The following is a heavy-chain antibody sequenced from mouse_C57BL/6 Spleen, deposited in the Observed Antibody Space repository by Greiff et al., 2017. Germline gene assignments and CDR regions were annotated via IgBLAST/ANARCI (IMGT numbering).Heavy chain of an antibody. V-gene: IGHV1-42*01. CDR2: INPSTGGT. D-gene: IGHD1-1*01. CDR3: ARGSSYRVDY. CDR1: GYSFTGYY. J-gene: IGHJ4*01. Sequence: EVQLVESGPELVKPGASVKISCKASGYSFTGYYLNWMKQSPEKSLEWIGEINPSTGGTAYNQKFKAKATLTVDKSSSTAYMQLKSLTYEDSAVYYCARGSSYRVDYWGQGTSVTVSS.